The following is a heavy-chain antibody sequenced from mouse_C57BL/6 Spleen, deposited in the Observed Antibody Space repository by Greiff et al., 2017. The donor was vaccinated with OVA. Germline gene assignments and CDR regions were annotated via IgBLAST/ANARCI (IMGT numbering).Heavy chain of an antibody. CDR3: ARGHYGSSYGD. V-gene: IGHV1-69*01. Sequence: VQLQQPGAELVMPGASVKLSCKASGYTFTSYWMHWVKQRPGQGLEWIGEIDPSDSYTNYNQKFKGKSTLTVDKSSSTSYIQLSSLTDEDSAVYDCARGHYGSSYGDWGQGTTLTVSS. J-gene: IGHJ2*01. D-gene: IGHD1-1*01. CDR2: IDPSDSYT. CDR1: GYTFTSYW.